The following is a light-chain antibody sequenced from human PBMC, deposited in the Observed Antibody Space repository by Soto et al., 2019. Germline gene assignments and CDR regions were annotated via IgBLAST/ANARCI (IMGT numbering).Light chain of an antibody. J-gene: IGLJ3*02. Sequence: QSALTQPASVSGSPGQSITISCTGTSSDVGNYNYVSWYQHHPGKAPKLMIYEVSYRPSGVSVRFSGSKSGNTASLTISGLQAEDEATYYCSSYTTSRTWVFGGGTKVTGL. CDR1: SSDVGNYNY. CDR2: EVS. CDR3: SSYTTSRTWV. V-gene: IGLV2-14*01.